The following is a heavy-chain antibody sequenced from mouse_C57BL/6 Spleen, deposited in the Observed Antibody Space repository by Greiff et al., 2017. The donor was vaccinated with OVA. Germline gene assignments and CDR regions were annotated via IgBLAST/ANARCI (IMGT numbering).Heavy chain of an antibody. CDR1: GYTFTSYT. CDR2: INPSSGYT. V-gene: IGHV1-4*01. CDR3: AREGVRRTSSFAY. J-gene: IGHJ3*01. Sequence: QVQLQQSGAELARPGASVKMSCKASGYTFTSYTMHWVKQRPGQGLEWIGYINPSSGYTKYNQKFKDKATLTADKSSSTAYMQLSSLTSEDSAVYYCAREGVRRTSSFAYWGQGTLVTVSA. D-gene: IGHD2-14*01.